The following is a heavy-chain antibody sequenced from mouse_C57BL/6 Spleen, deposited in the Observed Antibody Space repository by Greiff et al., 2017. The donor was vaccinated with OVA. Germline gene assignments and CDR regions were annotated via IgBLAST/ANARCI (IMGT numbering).Heavy chain of an antibody. CDR2: INSDGGST. V-gene: IGHV5-2*01. D-gene: IGHD1-1*02. J-gene: IGHJ1*03. Sequence: EVQLMESGRGLVQPGESLKLSCESNEYEFPSHDMSWVRKTPEKRLELVAAINSDGGSTYYPDTMERRFIISRDNTKKTLYLQRSSLRSEDTALYYCARGGYYWYFDVWGTGTTVTVSS. CDR3: ARGGYYWYFDV. CDR1: EYEFPSHD.